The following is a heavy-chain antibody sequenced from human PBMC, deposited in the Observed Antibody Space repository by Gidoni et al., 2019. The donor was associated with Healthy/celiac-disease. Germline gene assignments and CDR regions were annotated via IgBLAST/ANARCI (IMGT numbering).Heavy chain of an antibody. CDR2: ISWNSGSI. J-gene: IGHJ3*02. D-gene: IGHD3-3*01. Sequence: EVQLVESGGGLVQPGRSLRLSCAASGFTFYDYAMPWVRQAPGKGLEWVSGISWNSGSIGYADSVKGRFTISRVNAKNSLYLQMNSLRAEDTALYYCAKDLVGFLEWPLGAFDIWGQGTMVTVSS. CDR1: GFTFYDYA. CDR3: AKDLVGFLEWPLGAFDI. V-gene: IGHV3-9*01.